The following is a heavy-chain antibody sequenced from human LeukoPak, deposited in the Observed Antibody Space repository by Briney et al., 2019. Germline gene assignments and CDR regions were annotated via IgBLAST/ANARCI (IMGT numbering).Heavy chain of an antibody. J-gene: IGHJ5*02. CDR3: ARQPGAGWFDP. V-gene: IGHV5-51*01. Sequence: GESLQISCQASGYSFTSSWIGWARQMPGKGLEWMAIINPGDSDTRYGPSFQGQVTISADKSISTVYLQWGSLKASDTAMYYCARQPGAGWFDPWGQGTLVTVSS. D-gene: IGHD3-10*01. CDR2: INPGDSDT. CDR1: GYSFTSSW.